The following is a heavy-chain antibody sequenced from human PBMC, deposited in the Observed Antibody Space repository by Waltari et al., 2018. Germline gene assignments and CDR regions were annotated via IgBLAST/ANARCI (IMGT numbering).Heavy chain of an antibody. Sequence: QVQLQESGPGLVKPSETLSLTCTVSGGSISSYYWSWLRQPPGKGLEWIGYIYYSGSTNYNPSLKSRVTISVDTSKNQFSLKLSSVTAADTAVYYCARTADDILTGYYYYYMDVWGKGTTVTVSS. J-gene: IGHJ6*03. CDR3: ARTADDILTGYYYYYMDV. CDR1: GGSISSYY. D-gene: IGHD3-9*01. V-gene: IGHV4-59*01. CDR2: IYYSGST.